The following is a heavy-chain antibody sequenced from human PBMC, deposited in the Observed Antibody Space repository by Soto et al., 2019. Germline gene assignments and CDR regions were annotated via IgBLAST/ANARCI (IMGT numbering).Heavy chain of an antibody. J-gene: IGHJ4*02. V-gene: IGHV1-46*01. CDR1: GYIFTSYY. CDR2: INPSGGST. CDR3: ARNVNSGLDY. Sequence: QVLLVQSGAEVKRPGASVKVSCKASGYIFTSYYMHWVRQAPGQGLEWMGFINPSGGSTSYAQKFQGRVTMTRDTSTSTVYMELSSLRSSDTAVYYCARNVNSGLDYWGQGTLDTVSS. D-gene: IGHD1-26*01.